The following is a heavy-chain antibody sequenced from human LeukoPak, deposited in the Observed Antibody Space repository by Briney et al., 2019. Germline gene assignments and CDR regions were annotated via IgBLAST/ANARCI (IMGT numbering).Heavy chain of an antibody. CDR3: AREPHLGRYRSIRSSFDY. CDR1: GGSITSGNYY. Sequence: SQTLSPTCTVSGGSITSGNYYWSWIRQPAGEGLEWIGRIYPSGNTNYNPSLKSRVTISVDTSKNQFSLKLSSVTGSDTAVYYCAREPHLGRYRSIRSSFDYWGQGTLVTVSS. CDR2: IYPSGNT. D-gene: IGHD6-13*01. V-gene: IGHV4-61*02. J-gene: IGHJ4*02.